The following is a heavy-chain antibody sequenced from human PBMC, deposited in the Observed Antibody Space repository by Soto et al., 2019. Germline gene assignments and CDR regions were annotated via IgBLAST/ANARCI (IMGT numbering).Heavy chain of an antibody. D-gene: IGHD3-22*01. J-gene: IGHJ4*02. CDR1: GFTFSHYG. V-gene: IGHV3-30*03. CDR2: ILHDGSNK. Sequence: QVQLVESGGGVVQPGRSLRLSCAASGFTFSHYGMHWVRQAPGKGLDWVAVILHDGSNKYYGDSVKGRFTVSRDNSNNPLYLQMNSMLVEDPAVYYCARDRYRRGYYLDSWGQGTLVTVSS. CDR3: ARDRYRRGYYLDS.